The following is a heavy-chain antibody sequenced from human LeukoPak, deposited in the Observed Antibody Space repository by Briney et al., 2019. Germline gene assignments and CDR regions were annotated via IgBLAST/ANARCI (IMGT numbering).Heavy chain of an antibody. J-gene: IGHJ4*02. CDR3: ARDLYGSGRYQRDY. D-gene: IGHD3-10*01. Sequence: GGSLRLSCAASGFTFSSYSMNWVRQAPGKGLEWVSSISSSSSNIYYADSVKGRFTISRDDAKNSLFLQMNSLRAEDTAVYYCARDLYGSGRYQRDYWGQGTLVTVSS. CDR2: ISSSSSNI. CDR1: GFTFSSYS. V-gene: IGHV3-21*01.